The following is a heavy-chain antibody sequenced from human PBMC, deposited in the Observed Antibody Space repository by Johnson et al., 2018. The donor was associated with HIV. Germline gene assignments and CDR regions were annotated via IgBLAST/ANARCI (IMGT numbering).Heavy chain of an antibody. CDR1: GFSFDDYA. CDR2: ISWNSGSI. Sequence: VQLVESGGGLGQPGRSLRLSCASSGFSFDDYAMHCVRPVPGKVLEWVSGISWNSGSIDYADSVKGRFTISRDNAKNTLYLQMNSLRAEDTAVYYCAKDRNYDILSIWGQGTVVTVSS. J-gene: IGHJ3*02. CDR3: AKDRNYDILSI. V-gene: IGHV3-9*01. D-gene: IGHD3-9*01.